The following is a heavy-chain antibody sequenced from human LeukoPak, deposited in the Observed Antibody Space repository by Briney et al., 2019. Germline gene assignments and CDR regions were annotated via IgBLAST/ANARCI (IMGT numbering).Heavy chain of an antibody. CDR1: GFTFSSCS. CDR3: ARSPVLRDEEDLADY. V-gene: IGHV3-21*01. J-gene: IGHJ4*02. D-gene: IGHD3-3*01. Sequence: PGGALRLSFAVSGFTFSSCSINWGRQPPGTGLEWVSSSSSSSSYIYYDNPVKGRFTSFRDNAKNSLYPQMNSPRAEDTAVYYCARSPVLRDEEDLADYWGQGTLVTVSS. CDR2: SSSSSSYI.